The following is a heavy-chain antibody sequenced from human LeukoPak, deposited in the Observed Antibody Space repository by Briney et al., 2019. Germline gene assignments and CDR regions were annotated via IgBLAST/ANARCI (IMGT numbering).Heavy chain of an antibody. CDR1: KFTVSSTY. CDR2: LYATGRT. J-gene: IGHJ3*02. V-gene: IGHV3-66*01. CDR3: ARGRSGIDAFDI. D-gene: IGHD3-3*01. Sequence: GGSLRLSCAASKFTVSSTYMSWVRQAPGKGLEWVSVLYATGRTEYAGSVKGRFTVSRDSSKNTLFLQMNSLRAEDTAVYYCARGRSGIDAFDIWGQGTMVTASS.